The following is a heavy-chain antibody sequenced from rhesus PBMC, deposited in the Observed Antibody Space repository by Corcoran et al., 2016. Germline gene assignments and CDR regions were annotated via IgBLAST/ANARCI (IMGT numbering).Heavy chain of an antibody. D-gene: IGHD3-3*01. J-gene: IGHJ6*01. CDR1: GGSVSSSNW. Sequence: QVQLQESGPGLVKPSETLSITCAVSGGSVSSSNWWRWIRQPPGQGPGGIGYISGISGRPSYNPSLKSRVTISTDTSKNQFSLKLSSVTAADTAVYYCAREYPSGYNIWTGYYGLDSWGQGVIVTVSS. CDR2: ISGISGRP. V-gene: IGHV4-65*01. CDR3: AREYPSGYNIWTGYYGLDS.